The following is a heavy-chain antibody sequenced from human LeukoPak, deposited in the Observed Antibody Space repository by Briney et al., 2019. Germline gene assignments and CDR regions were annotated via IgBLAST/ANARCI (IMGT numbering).Heavy chain of an antibody. V-gene: IGHV4-61*02. D-gene: IGHD1-26*01. J-gene: IGHJ4*02. CDR3: ARDPSIVGVTGYFDY. CDR1: GGSISSGFYY. Sequence: SETLSLTCTVSGGSISSGFYYWSWIRQAAGKGLEWIGRIYTSGSTNYNPSLKSRISISVDTSKNQFSLKLTSVTAADTAVYYCARDPSIVGVTGYFDYWGQGTLVTVSS. CDR2: IYTSGST.